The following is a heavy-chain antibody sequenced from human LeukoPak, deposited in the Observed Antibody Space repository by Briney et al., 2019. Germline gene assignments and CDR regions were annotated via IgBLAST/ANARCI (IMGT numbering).Heavy chain of an antibody. CDR1: GGSFSSYA. Sequence: SVKVTCKASGGSFSSYAISWVRQAPGQGLEWLGGIVPVFGSANYARTFQGRLAITTDELTKTAYMELSSLIYEDTAVYYCARASIFGVVFYYMDVWGKGTSVTVSS. D-gene: IGHD3-3*01. J-gene: IGHJ6*03. CDR3: ARASIFGVVFYYMDV. V-gene: IGHV1-69*05. CDR2: IVPVFGSA.